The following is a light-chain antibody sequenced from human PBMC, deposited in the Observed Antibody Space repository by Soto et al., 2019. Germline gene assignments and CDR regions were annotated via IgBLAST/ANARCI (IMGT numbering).Light chain of an antibody. V-gene: IGKV3-20*01. J-gene: IGKJ2*01. Sequence: EIVLTQSPGTLSLSPGERATLSCRASQSVSNNYLAWYQQKPGQAPRLLIYGASNRATGIPDRFSGSGSGTDFTLTISRLEPGDRATYFCQQYDELPYTFGGGTRLE. CDR3: QQYDELPYT. CDR1: QSVSNNY. CDR2: GAS.